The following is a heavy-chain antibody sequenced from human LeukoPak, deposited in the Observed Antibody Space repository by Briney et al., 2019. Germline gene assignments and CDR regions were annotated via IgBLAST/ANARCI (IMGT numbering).Heavy chain of an antibody. CDR2: ISGSGSTI. Sequence: GGSLRLPCAASGFTFSSYAMSWVRQAPGKGLEWVSAISGSGSTIYYADSVKGRFTISRDNAKNSLYLQMNSLRAEDTAVYYCARGPFDYWGQGTLVTVSS. CDR1: GFTFSSYA. CDR3: ARGPFDY. V-gene: IGHV3-23*01. J-gene: IGHJ4*02.